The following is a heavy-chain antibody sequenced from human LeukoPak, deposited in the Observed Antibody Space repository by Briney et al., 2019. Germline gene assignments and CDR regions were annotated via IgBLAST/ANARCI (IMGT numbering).Heavy chain of an antibody. Sequence: ASVKVSCKASGYTFTSYGISWVRQAPGQGLEWMGWISAYNGNTNYAQKLQGRVTMTTDTSTSTAYTELRSLRSDDTAVYYCAREGGQWLGQYYFDYWGQRTLVTVSS. CDR2: ISAYNGNT. D-gene: IGHD6-19*01. CDR3: AREGGQWLGQYYFDY. J-gene: IGHJ4*02. CDR1: GYTFTSYG. V-gene: IGHV1-18*01.